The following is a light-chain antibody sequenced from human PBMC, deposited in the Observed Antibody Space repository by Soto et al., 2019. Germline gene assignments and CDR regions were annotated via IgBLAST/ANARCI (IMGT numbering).Light chain of an antibody. CDR3: KQYGSSSWT. J-gene: IGKJ1*01. V-gene: IGKV3-20*01. Sequence: EIVLTQSPATLSLSPGERATLSCRASQSVSSSYFAWYQQKRGQPHRLLIYAASSRATGIPDRFGGRGSGTDFILIISRLAHEVFAVYYCKQYGSSSWTFGQGTKVEIK. CDR1: QSVSSSY. CDR2: AAS.